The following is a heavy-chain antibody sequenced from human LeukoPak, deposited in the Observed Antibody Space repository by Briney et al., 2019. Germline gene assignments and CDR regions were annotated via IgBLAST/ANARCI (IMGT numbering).Heavy chain of an antibody. CDR3: ARVRYCGSPSCYTTGFAP. J-gene: IGHJ5*02. Sequence: PSETLSLTCTVSGGSISSGGYYWSWIRQHPGRGLEWIGYIYYSGSTYYNPSLKSRVIISVDTSKNQFSLKLSSVTAADTAVYYWARVRYCGSPSCYTTGFAPWGQGTLVTVSS. V-gene: IGHV4-31*03. D-gene: IGHD2-2*02. CDR1: GGSISSGGYY. CDR2: IYYSGST.